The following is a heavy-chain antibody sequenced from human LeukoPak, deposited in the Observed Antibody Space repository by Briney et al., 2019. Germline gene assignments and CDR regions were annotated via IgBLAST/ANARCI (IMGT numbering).Heavy chain of an antibody. J-gene: IGHJ4*02. V-gene: IGHV4-59*08. CDR3: ARTGAGYFDLSL. D-gene: IGHD3-9*01. CDR2: IYYSGST. Sequence: SETLSLTCTVSGGSISSYYWSWIRQPPGKGLEWIGYIYYSGSTNYNPSLKSRVTISVDTSKNQFSLKLSSVTAADTAVYYCARTGAGYFDLSLWGQGTLVTVSS. CDR1: GGSISSYY.